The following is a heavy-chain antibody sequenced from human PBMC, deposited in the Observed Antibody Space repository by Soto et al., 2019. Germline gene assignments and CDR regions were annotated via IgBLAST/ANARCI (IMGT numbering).Heavy chain of an antibody. D-gene: IGHD2-2*01. V-gene: IGHV4-4*07. J-gene: IGHJ4*02. Sequence: PSETLSLTCTVSGGSIRGYYWSWIRQSAGMGLEWIGRMHTSGSTNYNPSLKSRVTFSVDMSKNQISLKLTSVTAADTALYYCVRASMPKAHFDSWGQGTVVTVYS. CDR1: GGSIRGYY. CDR3: VRASMPKAHFDS. CDR2: MHTSGST.